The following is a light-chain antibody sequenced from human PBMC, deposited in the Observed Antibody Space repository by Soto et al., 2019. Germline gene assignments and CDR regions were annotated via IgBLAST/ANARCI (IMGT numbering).Light chain of an antibody. CDR3: QQYGSSPPLT. CDR2: GAS. J-gene: IGKJ4*01. Sequence: EIVLTQSPGTLSLSPGERATLSCRASQSVSSSYLAWYQQKPGQAPRRLIYGASNRATGIPDRFSGSGSGTAFTLTSSRLEPEDFAVYYCQQYGSSPPLTFGGGTKVEIK. CDR1: QSVSSSY. V-gene: IGKV3-20*01.